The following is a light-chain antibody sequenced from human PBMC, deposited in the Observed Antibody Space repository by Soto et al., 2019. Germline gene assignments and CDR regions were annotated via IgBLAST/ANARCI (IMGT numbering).Light chain of an antibody. CDR3: QQVKSYPRT. CDR1: QAITNN. V-gene: IGKV1-9*01. J-gene: IGKJ4*01. CDR2: EES. Sequence: DIHLTQSPSSLSASVGDRVTITCRASQAITNNLAWYQQKPGNTPRLLIYEESTLHSGVPSRFSGRKVGTQFILTIDSLQPEDFATYYCQQVKSYPRTVGGGTKVDSK.